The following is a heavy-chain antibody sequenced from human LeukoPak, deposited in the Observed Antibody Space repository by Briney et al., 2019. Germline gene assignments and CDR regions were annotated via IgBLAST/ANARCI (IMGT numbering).Heavy chain of an antibody. CDR1: GGSISSSSYY. D-gene: IGHD5-24*01. CDR2: IYYSGTT. CDR3: ARADGYNLDY. J-gene: IGHJ4*02. Sequence: SETLSLTCTVTGGSISSSSYYWAWIRQPPGKGLEWIGSIYYSGTTYYNPSLESRVTISEDTSKNQFSLMLRSVTAADTAVYYCARADGYNLDYWGQGTLVTVSS. V-gene: IGHV4-39*07.